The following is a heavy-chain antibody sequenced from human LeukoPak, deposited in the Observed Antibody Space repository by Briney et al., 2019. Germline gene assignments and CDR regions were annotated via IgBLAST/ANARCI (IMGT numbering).Heavy chain of an antibody. V-gene: IGHV4-38-2*02. CDR3: ASYILTSIAAAGPPLAEYFQH. CDR1: GYSISSGYY. D-gene: IGHD6-13*01. CDR2: IYHSGST. J-gene: IGHJ1*01. Sequence: SETLSLTCTVSGYSISSGYYWGWIRQPPGKGLEWIGSIYHSGSTYYNPSLKSRVTISVDTSKHQFSLKLSSVTAADTAVYYCASYILTSIAAAGPPLAEYFQHWGQGTLVTVSS.